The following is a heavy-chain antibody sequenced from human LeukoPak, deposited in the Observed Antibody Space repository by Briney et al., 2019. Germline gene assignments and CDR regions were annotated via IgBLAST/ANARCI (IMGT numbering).Heavy chain of an antibody. D-gene: IGHD3-10*02. V-gene: IGHV3-21*01. CDR3: AELVITMIGGV. J-gene: IGHJ6*04. Sequence: PGGSLRLSYAASGFTFSSYSMNWVRQAPGKGLEWVSSISSSSSYIYYADSVKGRFTISRDNAKNSLYLQMNSLRAEDTAVYYCAELVITMIGGVWGKGTTVTISS. CDR2: ISSSSSYI. CDR1: GFTFSSYS.